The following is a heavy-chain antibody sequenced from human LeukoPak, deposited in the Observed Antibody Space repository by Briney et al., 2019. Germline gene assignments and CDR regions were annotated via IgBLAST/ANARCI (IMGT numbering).Heavy chain of an antibody. CDR3: ARTLNSSGWYANY. V-gene: IGHV5-10-1*01. J-gene: IGHJ4*02. CDR2: IYPSESYT. Sequence: PGESLKISCKGSGYSFTSYWIGWVRPMPGEGVEWVVRIYPSESYTNYTPSFQGHVTISADKSISTAYLQWSSLKAADTAIYYCARTLNSSGWYANYWGRGTLVTVSS. CDR1: GYSFTSYW. D-gene: IGHD6-19*01.